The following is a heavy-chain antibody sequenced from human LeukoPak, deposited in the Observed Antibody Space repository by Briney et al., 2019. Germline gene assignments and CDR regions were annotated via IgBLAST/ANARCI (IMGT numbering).Heavy chain of an antibody. CDR3: ARGGANQWLRLRWNDY. Sequence: PSETLSLTCTVSGYSISSGYYWGWIRQPPGKGLEWIGEINHSGSTNYNPSLKSRVTISVDTSKNQFSLKLSSVTAADTAVYYCARGGANQWLRLRWNDYWGQGTLVTVSS. V-gene: IGHV4-38-2*02. D-gene: IGHD5-12*01. J-gene: IGHJ4*02. CDR2: INHSGST. CDR1: GYSISSGYY.